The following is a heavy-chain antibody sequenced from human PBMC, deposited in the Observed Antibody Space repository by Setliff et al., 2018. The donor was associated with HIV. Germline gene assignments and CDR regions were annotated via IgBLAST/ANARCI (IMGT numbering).Heavy chain of an antibody. CDR3: ARDPYSSSWNRIDAFDI. J-gene: IGHJ3*02. CDR1: GYTFTSYG. D-gene: IGHD6-13*01. Sequence: GASVKVSCKASGYTFTSYGISWVRQAPGQGLEWMGWIGAYNGNTNYAQKLQGRVTMTTDTSTSTAYMELRSLRSDDTAVYYCARDPYSSSWNRIDAFDIWGQGTMVTVSS. CDR2: IGAYNGNT. V-gene: IGHV1-18*01.